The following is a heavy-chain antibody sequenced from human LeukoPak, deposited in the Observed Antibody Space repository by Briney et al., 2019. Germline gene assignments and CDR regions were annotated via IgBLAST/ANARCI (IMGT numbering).Heavy chain of an antibody. V-gene: IGHV4-59*11. D-gene: IGHD1-26*01. Sequence: SETLSLTCAVYGGSFSGHYWSWIRQPPGKGLEWIGYIYYSGSTNYNPSLKSRVTISVDMSKNKFSLKLSSVTATDTAVYYCAREGAGAHYFDYWGQGTLVTVSS. CDR1: GGSFSGHY. CDR2: IYYSGST. CDR3: AREGAGAHYFDY. J-gene: IGHJ4*02.